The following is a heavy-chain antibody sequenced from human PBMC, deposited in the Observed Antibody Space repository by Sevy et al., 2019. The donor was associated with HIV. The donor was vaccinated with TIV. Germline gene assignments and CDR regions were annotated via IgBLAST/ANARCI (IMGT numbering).Heavy chain of an antibody. V-gene: IGHV3-15*01. CDR2: IKSKTDGERT. Sequence: GGSLRLSCAASGLSFTSAWMSWVRQAPGKGLEWVGRIKSKTDGERTDYPAPVRGRFTISRGDSNNTLFLQMNSLETEDHAVYYCTTTLSTAHYMVVWGQGTTVTVSS. J-gene: IGHJ6*02. CDR3: TTTLSTAHYMVV. CDR1: GLSFTSAW. D-gene: IGHD2-2*01.